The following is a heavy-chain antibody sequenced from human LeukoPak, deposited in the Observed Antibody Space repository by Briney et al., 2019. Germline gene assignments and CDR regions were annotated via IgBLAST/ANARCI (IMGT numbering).Heavy chain of an antibody. CDR2: INEDGSET. Sequence: GGALRLSCSASGFTFRNHWMSWVRQAPGNGLEWVGHINEDGSETFYADSLKGRFIISRDNDQTSLYMQMNSLRAADTAMHYCARIWDERGYYFDYFASWGQGTLVTLSS. D-gene: IGHD3-22*01. CDR1: GFTFRNHW. CDR3: ARIWDERGYYFDYFAS. J-gene: IGHJ4*02. V-gene: IGHV3-7*01.